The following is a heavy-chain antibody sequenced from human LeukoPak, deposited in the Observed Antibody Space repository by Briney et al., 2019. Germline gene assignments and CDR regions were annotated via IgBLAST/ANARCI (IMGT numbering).Heavy chain of an antibody. V-gene: IGHV3-23*01. D-gene: IGHD6-6*01. CDR2: ISGSGETS. J-gene: IGHJ4*02. CDR1: GFSFNTYA. CDR3: VRRGSGSSSPFAY. Sequence: GGSLRLSCAASGFSFNTYAMSWARQAPGKGLEWVSGISGSGETSYYAASVKGRLTISRDNPNNTLYLQMTSLRADDTAVYYCVRRGSGSSSPFAYWGQGALVIVSS.